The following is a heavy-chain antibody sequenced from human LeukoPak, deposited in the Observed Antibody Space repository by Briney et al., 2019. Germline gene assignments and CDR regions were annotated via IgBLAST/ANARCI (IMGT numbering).Heavy chain of an antibody. CDR2: IYYSGST. V-gene: IGHV4-59*08. J-gene: IGHJ6*02. Sequence: PSETLSFTCTGSGGTISSYYWSWIRQPPGKGLKWIGNIYYSGSTNYNPSLKSRVTITVDTSKNQFSLKLSSVTAATTAVYYWGGGVGGIYYYLHGIDGLGQGTTVTVSS. CDR1: GGTISSYY. CDR3: GGGVGGIYYYLHGIDG. D-gene: IGHD2-8*01.